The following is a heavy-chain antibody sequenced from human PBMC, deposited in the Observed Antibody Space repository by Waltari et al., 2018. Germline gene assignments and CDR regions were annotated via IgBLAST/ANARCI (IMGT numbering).Heavy chain of an antibody. J-gene: IGHJ4*02. CDR2: IYTSGST. D-gene: IGHD6-19*01. Sequence: QVQLQESGPGLVKPSETLSLTCAVSGYSISSGYYWGWIRQPPGKGREWIGSIYTSGSTYYNPSLKSRVTISVDTSKNQFSLKLSSVTAADTAVYYCARHSVAGKAPDYWGQGTLVTVSS. CDR1: GYSISSGYY. CDR3: ARHSVAGKAPDY. V-gene: IGHV4-38-2*01.